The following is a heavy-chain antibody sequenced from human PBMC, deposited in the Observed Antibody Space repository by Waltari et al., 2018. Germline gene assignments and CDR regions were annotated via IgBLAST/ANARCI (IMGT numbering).Heavy chain of an antibody. CDR2: IYYSGST. D-gene: IGHD1-26*01. CDR3: ARWDPVEMATDY. Sequence: QVQLQESGPGLVKPSETLSLTCTVPGGYISSYYWSWIRQPPGKGLEWIGYIYYSGSTNYNPSLKSRVTISVDTSKNQFSLKLSSVTAADTAVYYCARWDPVEMATDYWGQGTLVTVSS. J-gene: IGHJ4*02. CDR1: GGYISSYY. V-gene: IGHV4-59*01.